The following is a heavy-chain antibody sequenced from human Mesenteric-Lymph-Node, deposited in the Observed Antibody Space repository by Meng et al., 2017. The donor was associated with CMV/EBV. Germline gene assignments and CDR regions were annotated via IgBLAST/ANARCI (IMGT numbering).Heavy chain of an antibody. D-gene: IGHD3-3*01. J-gene: IGHJ5*02. CDR2: INPNSGGT. Sequence: ASVKVSCKASGYTFTGYYMCWVRQAPGQGLEWMGWINPNSGGTNYAQKFQGRVTMTRDTSISTAYMELSRLRSDDTAVYYCARGGRFLEWLTPVLPKFFDPWGQGTLVTVSS. CDR3: ARGGRFLEWLTPVLPKFFDP. V-gene: IGHV1-2*02. CDR1: GYTFTGYY.